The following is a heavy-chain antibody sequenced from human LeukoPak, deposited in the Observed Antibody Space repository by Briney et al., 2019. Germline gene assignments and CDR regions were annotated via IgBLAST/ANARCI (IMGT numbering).Heavy chain of an antibody. Sequence: GGSLRLSCAASGFTSRSYGMHWVRQAPGKGLEWVAVISYDGSNKYYADSVKGRFTISRDNSKNTLYLQMNSLRAEDTAVYYCAKDAYGDYGPFDYWGQGTLVTVSS. D-gene: IGHD4-17*01. V-gene: IGHV3-30*18. CDR1: GFTSRSYG. CDR3: AKDAYGDYGPFDY. CDR2: ISYDGSNK. J-gene: IGHJ4*02.